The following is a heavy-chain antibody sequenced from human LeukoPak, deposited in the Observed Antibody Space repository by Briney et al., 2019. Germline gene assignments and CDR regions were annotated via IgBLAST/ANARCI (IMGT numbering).Heavy chain of an antibody. CDR1: GFTFSSYG. CDR2: IWYDGSNK. CDR3: VAPDSSGKGDAFDI. D-gene: IGHD6-19*01. J-gene: IGHJ3*02. Sequence: GGSLRLSCAASGFTFSSYGMHWVRQAPGKGLEWVAVIWYDGSNKYYADSVKGRFTNSRDNSKNTLYLQMNSLRAEDTAVYYCVAPDSSGKGDAFDIWGQGTMVTVSS. V-gene: IGHV3-33*01.